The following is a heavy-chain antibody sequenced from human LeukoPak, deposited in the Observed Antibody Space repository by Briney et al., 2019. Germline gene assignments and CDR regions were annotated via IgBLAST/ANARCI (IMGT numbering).Heavy chain of an antibody. Sequence: GGSLRLSCAASGFTFSSYGMHWVRQAPGKGLEWVAFIRYDGSNKYYADSVKGRFTISRDNSKNTLYLQMNSLRAEDTAVYYCAKSDSRDGYYRGHFDYWGQGTLVTVSS. D-gene: IGHD3-3*01. CDR1: GFTFSSYG. V-gene: IGHV3-30*02. J-gene: IGHJ4*02. CDR2: IRYDGSNK. CDR3: AKSDSRDGYYRGHFDY.